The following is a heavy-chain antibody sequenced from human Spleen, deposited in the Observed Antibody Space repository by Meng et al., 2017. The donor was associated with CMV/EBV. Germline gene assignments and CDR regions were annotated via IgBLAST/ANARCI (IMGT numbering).Heavy chain of an antibody. CDR3: AHYSNYLFDY. CDR2: IYWNDDN. V-gene: IGHV2-5*01. D-gene: IGHD4-11*01. Sequence: TCTFSGFSLTTSGVGAGWIRQPPGKALEWLALIYWNDDNRYSPSLKSRLTITKDTSKNQVVLIMTNMDPVDTATYYCAHYSNYLFDYWGQGTLVTVSS. CDR1: GFSLTTSGVG. J-gene: IGHJ4*02.